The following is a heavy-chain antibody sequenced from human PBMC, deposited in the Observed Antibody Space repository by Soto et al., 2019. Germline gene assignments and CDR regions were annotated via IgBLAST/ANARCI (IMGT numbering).Heavy chain of an antibody. CDR2: ISGYNGNT. D-gene: IGHD2-21*01. CDR1: GYTFTSDG. CDR3: ARDVHCGGAPGCRAMDV. J-gene: IGHJ6*01. V-gene: IGHV1-18*04. Sequence: QVQLVQSGAEVKKPGVSVKVSCKASGYTFTSDGVSWVRQAPGQGLEWMGWISGYNGNTNYAQRCRDRVTLSTESSTSTPYMVLRSLSSDDSAVYSCARDVHCGGAPGCRAMDVWWQGTTSSVSS.